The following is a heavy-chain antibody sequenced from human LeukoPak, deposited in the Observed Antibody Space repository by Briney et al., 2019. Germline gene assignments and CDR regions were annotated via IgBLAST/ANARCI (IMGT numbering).Heavy chain of an antibody. V-gene: IGHV5-51*01. CDR2: IYPGDSDT. Sequence: GESLKISCKGSGYSFTTYWIGWVRQMPGKGLEWMGIIYPGDSDTRYSPSFQGQVTISADKSISTAYLQWSSLTASDTAVYYCGRHLHGDLYFDYWGQGTLVTVSS. J-gene: IGHJ4*02. CDR1: GYSFTTYW. CDR3: GRHLHGDLYFDY. D-gene: IGHD4-17*01.